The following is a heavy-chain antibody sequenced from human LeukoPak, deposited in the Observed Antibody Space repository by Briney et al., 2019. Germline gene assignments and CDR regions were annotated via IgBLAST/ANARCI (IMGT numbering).Heavy chain of an antibody. CDR2: IYNAGST. CDR1: GDSITSAGYY. J-gene: IGHJ4*02. CDR3: ARVVAATIYQFDH. D-gene: IGHD2-15*01. Sequence: SETLSLTCTVSGDSITSAGYYWTWVRQYPGKGLEWIGYIYNAGSTYYNPSLKSRATTSLDTSKNQSSLRLSSVTAADTAVYYCARVVAATIYQFDHWGQGTLVTVSS. V-gene: IGHV4-31*03.